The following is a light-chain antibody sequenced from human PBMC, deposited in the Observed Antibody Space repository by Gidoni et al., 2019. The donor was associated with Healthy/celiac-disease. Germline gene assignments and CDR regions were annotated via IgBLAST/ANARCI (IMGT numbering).Light chain of an antibody. CDR1: QRVSSSY. V-gene: IGKV3-20*01. CDR2: GAS. CDR3: QQYGSSPPIT. J-gene: IGKJ5*01. Sequence: EIVLTQSPGTLSLSPGERATLSCRASQRVSSSYLAWYQKKPGQAPRLLIYGASSRATGIPDRFSGSGSGTDFTLTISRLEPEDFAVYYCQQYGSSPPITFGQXTRLEIK.